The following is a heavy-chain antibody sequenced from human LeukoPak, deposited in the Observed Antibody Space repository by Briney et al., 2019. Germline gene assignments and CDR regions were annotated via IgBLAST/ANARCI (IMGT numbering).Heavy chain of an antibody. CDR2: ISSSSSTI. V-gene: IGHV3-48*01. D-gene: IGHD3-22*01. CDR1: GFTFSNYN. Sequence: GGSLRLSCAASGFTFSNYNMNWVRQAQGEGLEWVSYISSSSSTIYYADAVKGRFTISRDNAKNSLYLQMNSLRAEDTAVYYCARSREYYHSSAYSDAFDIWGQGTMVTVSS. J-gene: IGHJ3*02. CDR3: ARSREYYHSSAYSDAFDI.